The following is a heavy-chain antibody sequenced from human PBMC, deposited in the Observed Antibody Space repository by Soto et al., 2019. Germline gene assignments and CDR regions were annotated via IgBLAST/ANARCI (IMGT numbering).Heavy chain of an antibody. Sequence: SVKVSGKASGYTFTSYGISWVRQAPGQGHEWMGWISAYNGNTNYSQKIQGRVTMTTDTSTSRAYMEQWSLTTDDTAVDYCASSSSGGYFDCWGQLTLVTVSS. CDR3: ASSSSGGYFDC. J-gene: IGHJ4*02. D-gene: IGHD2-15*01. CDR2: ISAYNGNT. V-gene: IGHV1-18*04. CDR1: GYTFTSYG.